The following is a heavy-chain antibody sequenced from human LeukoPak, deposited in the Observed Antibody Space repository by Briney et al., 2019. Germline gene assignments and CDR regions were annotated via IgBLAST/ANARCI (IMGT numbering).Heavy chain of an antibody. D-gene: IGHD2-2*01. CDR3: AKDIDSSTSPYGMDV. CDR2: ISWNSGSI. Sequence: GGSLRLSCAASGFTFDDYAMHWVRQAPGKGLEWVSGISWNSGSIGYADSEKGRFTISRDDAKNSLYLQMNSLRAEDTALYYCAKDIDSSTSPYGMDVWGQGTTVTVSS. J-gene: IGHJ6*02. CDR1: GFTFDDYA. V-gene: IGHV3-9*01.